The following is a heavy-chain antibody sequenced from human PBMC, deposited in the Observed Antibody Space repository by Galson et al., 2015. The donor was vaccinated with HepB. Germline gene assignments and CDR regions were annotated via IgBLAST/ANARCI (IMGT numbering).Heavy chain of an antibody. CDR1: GFTFSSYA. Sequence: SLRLSCAASGFTFSSYAMSWVRQAPGKGLEWVSAISGSGGSTYYADSVKGRFTISRDNSKNTLYLQMNSLRAEDTAVYYCAKGLGVLGGVIVAFDYWGQGTLVTVSS. CDR2: ISGSGGST. D-gene: IGHD3-16*02. J-gene: IGHJ4*02. CDR3: AKGLGVLGGVIVAFDY. V-gene: IGHV3-23*01.